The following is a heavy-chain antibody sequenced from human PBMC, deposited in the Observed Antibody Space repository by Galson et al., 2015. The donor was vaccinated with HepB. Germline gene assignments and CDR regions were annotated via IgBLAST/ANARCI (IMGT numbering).Heavy chain of an antibody. V-gene: IGHV3-30*18. Sequence: SLRLSCAASGFTFSSYGMHWVRQAPGKGLEWVAVISYDGSNKYYADSVKGRFTISRDNSKNTLYLQMNSLRAEDTAVYYCAKTRLRYSSSLDYWGQGTLVTVSS. CDR2: ISYDGSNK. D-gene: IGHD6-6*01. CDR1: GFTFSSYG. CDR3: AKTRLRYSSSLDY. J-gene: IGHJ4*02.